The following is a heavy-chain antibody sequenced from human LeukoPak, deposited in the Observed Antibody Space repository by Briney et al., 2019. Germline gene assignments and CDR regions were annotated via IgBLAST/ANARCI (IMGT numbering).Heavy chain of an antibody. J-gene: IGHJ4*02. CDR1: GFTFSNYG. CDR3: AKDRVAMVRGVLDS. V-gene: IGHV3-30*18. CDR2: ISYDGSNK. Sequence: PGRSLRLSCAASGFTFSNYGMHWVRQAPGKVLEWVAVISYDGSNKDYADSVKGRFTISRDKSKNTLYLEMNSLRAEDTAVYYCAKDRVAMVRGVLDSWGQGTLSPSPQ. D-gene: IGHD3-10*01.